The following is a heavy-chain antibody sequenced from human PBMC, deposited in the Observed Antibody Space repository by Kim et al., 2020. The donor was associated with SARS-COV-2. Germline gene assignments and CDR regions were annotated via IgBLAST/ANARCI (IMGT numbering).Heavy chain of an antibody. V-gene: IGHV2-5*02. CDR3: AHSVLGPLRFDWFMYYFDY. CDR1: GFSLSTSGVG. D-gene: IGHD3-9*01. J-gene: IGHJ4*02. CDR2: IYWDDDK. Sequence: SGPTLVKPTPTLTLTCTFSGFSLSTSGVGVGWIRQPPGKALEWLALIYWDDDKRYSPSLKSRLTITKDTSKNQVVLTMTNMDPVDTATYYCAHSVLGPLRFDWFMYYFDYWGQGTLVTVSS.